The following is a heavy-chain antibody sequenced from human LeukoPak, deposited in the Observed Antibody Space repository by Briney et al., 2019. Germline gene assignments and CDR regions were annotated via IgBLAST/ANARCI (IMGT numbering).Heavy chain of an antibody. J-gene: IGHJ6*02. CDR3: AKHLIPTNTYIFYGLDV. D-gene: IGHD1-26*01. CDR2: ISWNGAGT. V-gene: IGHV3-9*01. CDR1: GLTFKDYG. Sequence: GGSLRLSCAATGLTFKDYGMHWVRQPPGKGLEWVSGISWNGAGTDYADSVKGRFTISRDNARNSLYLQLSSLRPEDTALYYCAKHLIPTNTYIFYGLDVWGQGTTVTVSS.